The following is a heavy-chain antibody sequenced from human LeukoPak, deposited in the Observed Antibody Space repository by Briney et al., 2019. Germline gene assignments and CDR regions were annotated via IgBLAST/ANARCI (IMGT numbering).Heavy chain of an antibody. Sequence: GGSLRLSCAASGFTFSSNWMSWVRQAPGKGLELVANIKQDGSEKYYVDSVKGRFTISRDNAKTSLYLQMNSLRAEDTAVYYCARAIAAAGGGLYYYYYMDVWGKGTTVTVSS. CDR3: ARAIAAAGGGLYYYYYMDV. D-gene: IGHD6-13*01. CDR2: IKQDGSEK. V-gene: IGHV3-7*01. CDR1: GFTFSSNW. J-gene: IGHJ6*03.